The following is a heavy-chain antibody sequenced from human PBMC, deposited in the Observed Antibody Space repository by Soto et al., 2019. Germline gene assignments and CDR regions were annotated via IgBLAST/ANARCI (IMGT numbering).Heavy chain of an antibody. CDR2: IYYSGST. CDR3: ARGYYGSGSSHYYGMDV. CDR1: GGSISSSSYY. D-gene: IGHD3-10*01. J-gene: IGHJ6*02. V-gene: IGHV4-31*03. Sequence: SETLSLTCTVSGGSISSSSYYWSWIRQHPGKGLEWIGYIYYSGSTYYNPSLKSRVTISVDTSKNQFSLKLSSVTAADTAVYYCARGYYGSGSSHYYGMDVWGQGTTVTVSS.